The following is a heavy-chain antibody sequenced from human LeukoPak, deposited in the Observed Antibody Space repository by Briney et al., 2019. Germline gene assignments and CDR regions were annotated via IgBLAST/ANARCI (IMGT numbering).Heavy chain of an antibody. CDR3: ARDRWGWNHYNHMDV. Sequence: GASVKVSCKASGYTFTTYGISWVRQAPGQGLEWLGWISGYNGNTNYPQKLQGRVTMITDTSTSTAYMELRSLRSEDTAVYYCARDRWGWNHYNHMDVWGKGTTVTVSS. D-gene: IGHD7-27*01. J-gene: IGHJ6*03. V-gene: IGHV1-18*01. CDR1: GYTFTTYG. CDR2: ISGYNGNT.